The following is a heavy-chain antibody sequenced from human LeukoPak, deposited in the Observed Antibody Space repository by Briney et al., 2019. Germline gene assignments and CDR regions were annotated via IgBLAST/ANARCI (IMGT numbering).Heavy chain of an antibody. Sequence: PSETLSLTCTVSGGSISSYYWSWIRQPPGKGLEWIGYIYYSGSTNYNPSLKGRVTISVDTSKNQSSLKLSSVTAADTAVYYCARVSSSSWYDYYYYYMDVWGKGTTVTISS. D-gene: IGHD6-13*01. CDR3: ARVSSSSWYDYYYYYMDV. CDR2: IYYSGST. V-gene: IGHV4-59*01. CDR1: GGSISSYY. J-gene: IGHJ6*03.